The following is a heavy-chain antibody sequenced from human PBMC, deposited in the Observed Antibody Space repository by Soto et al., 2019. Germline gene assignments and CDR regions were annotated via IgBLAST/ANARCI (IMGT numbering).Heavy chain of an antibody. CDR2: IYYSGST. CDR1: GGSISSSSYY. CDR3: ARPSGSYLYYFDY. J-gene: IGHJ4*02. V-gene: IGHV4-39*01. Sequence: PSETLSLTCTVSGGSISSSSYYWGWIRQPPGKGLEWIGSIYYSGSTYYNPSLKSRVTISVDTSKNQFSLKLSSVTAADTAVYYCARPSGSYLYYFDYWGQGILVTVSS. D-gene: IGHD1-26*01.